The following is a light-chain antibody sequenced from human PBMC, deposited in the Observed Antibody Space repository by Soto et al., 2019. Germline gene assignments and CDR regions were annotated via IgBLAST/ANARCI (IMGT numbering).Light chain of an antibody. CDR2: GAS. J-gene: IGKJ1*01. CDR1: QSVNNN. V-gene: IGKV3-20*01. CDR3: QKYGDSRA. Sequence: EIVLTQSPGTLTLSPGERATLSCRASQSVNNNLAWYQQKTGQAPRLLIYGASSRATGIPDRFSGSGSGTDFTLTISRLESEDFAVYYCQKYGDSRAFGQGTKV.